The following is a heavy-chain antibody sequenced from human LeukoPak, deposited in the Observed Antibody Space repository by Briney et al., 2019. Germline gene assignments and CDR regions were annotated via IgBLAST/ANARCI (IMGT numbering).Heavy chain of an antibody. J-gene: IGHJ3*02. CDR3: ASSSGGSWNDAFDI. CDR2: IKQDGSEK. Sequence: GGSLRLSCAASGFTFSSYTMNWVRQAPGKGLEWVANIKQDGSEKYYVDSVKGRFTISRDNAKNSLYLQLNSLRAEDTAVYYCASSSGGSWNDAFDIWGQGTMVTVSS. D-gene: IGHD2-15*01. V-gene: IGHV3-7*01. CDR1: GFTFSSYT.